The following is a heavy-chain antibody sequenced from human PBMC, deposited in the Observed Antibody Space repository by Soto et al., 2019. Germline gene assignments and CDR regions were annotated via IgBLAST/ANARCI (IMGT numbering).Heavy chain of an antibody. D-gene: IGHD2-15*01. CDR3: ASGAVVAATDNSFDP. CDR2: SSSSRSYI. J-gene: IGHJ5*02. CDR1: GFTFSSYS. V-gene: IGHV3-21*01. Sequence: EVQLVESGGGLVKPGGSLRLSCAASGFTFSSYSMNWVRQAPWKGLEWVSSSSSSRSYIYYADSVKGRFTISRDNAKNSLYLQMNSLRAEDTAVYYCASGAVVAATDNSFDPWGQETLVTVSS.